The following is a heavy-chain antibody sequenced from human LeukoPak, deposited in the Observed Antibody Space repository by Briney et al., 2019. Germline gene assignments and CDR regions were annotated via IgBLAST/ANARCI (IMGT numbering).Heavy chain of an antibody. D-gene: IGHD5-18*01. CDR3: ARGKRGYSYGAFDY. J-gene: IGHJ4*02. CDR1: GGSFSGYY. V-gene: IGHV4-34*01. CDR2: INHSGST. Sequence: SETLSLTCAVYGGSFSGYYWSWIRQPPGKGLEWIGEINHSGSTNYNPSLKSRVTISVDTSKNQFSLKLSSVTAADTAVYYCARGKRGYSYGAFDYWGQGTLVTVSS.